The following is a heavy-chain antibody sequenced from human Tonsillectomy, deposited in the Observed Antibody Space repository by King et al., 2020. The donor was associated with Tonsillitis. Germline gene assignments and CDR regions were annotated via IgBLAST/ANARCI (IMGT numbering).Heavy chain of an antibody. CDR2: IRYDGSNK. CDR1: GFTFSCYG. Sequence: QLVQSGGGVVQPGGSLRLSCAASGFTFSCYGMHWVRQAPGKGLEWVAFIRYDGSNKYYADSVKGRFTISRDNSKNTLYLQMNSLRAEDTAVYYCAKDADYYDSSCLDYWGQGTLVTVSS. J-gene: IGHJ4*02. CDR3: AKDADYYDSSCLDY. V-gene: IGHV3-30*02. D-gene: IGHD3-22*01.